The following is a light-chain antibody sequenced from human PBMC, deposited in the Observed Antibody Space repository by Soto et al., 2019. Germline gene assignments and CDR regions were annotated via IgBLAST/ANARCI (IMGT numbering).Light chain of an antibody. Sequence: ELVLTQSPGTLSLSPGERATPSCKASQRVSSGYLAWYQQKPGQAPRLLIYGASNRATDIPDRFSGRGSGTDFARTISRLEPEDFAVYYCQQYGSSPPSSTFGQGTRLEIK. CDR3: QQYGSSPPSST. CDR2: GAS. J-gene: IGKJ5*01. V-gene: IGKV3-20*01. CDR1: QRVSSGY.